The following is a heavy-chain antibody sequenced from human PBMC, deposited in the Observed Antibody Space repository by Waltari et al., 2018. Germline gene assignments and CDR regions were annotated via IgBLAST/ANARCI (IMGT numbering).Heavy chain of an antibody. J-gene: IGHJ5*02. V-gene: IGHV4-39*01. D-gene: IGHD5-12*01. CDR2: IYYSGST. CDR1: GGSISSSSYY. CDR3: ARHWKKSGYRFDP. Sequence: QLQLQESGPGLVKPSVTLSLPCPVSGGSISSSSYYWGWIRESPGKGLEWIGRIYYSGSTNANPTLKRRVTIPGATSKNQFSLKLSSVTAGDTAVYYCARHWKKSGYRFDPWGQGTLVTVSS.